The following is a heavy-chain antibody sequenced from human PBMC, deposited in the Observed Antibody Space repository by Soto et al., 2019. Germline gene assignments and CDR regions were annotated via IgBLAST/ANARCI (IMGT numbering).Heavy chain of an antibody. J-gene: IGHJ4*02. CDR3: AGWGGHDSTY. D-gene: IGHD3-16*01. CDR1: GFTFTDFY. Sequence: EVQLVQSGGGLVQPGGSLRLSCVGSGFTFTDFYMNWVRQAPGTGLEWVANIRPEGTETNYVESVRGRFTTSRDNAKTSLFLQMDSLRADETAVYYCAGWGGHDSTYRGQGILVTVSS. V-gene: IGHV3-7*03. CDR2: IRPEGTET.